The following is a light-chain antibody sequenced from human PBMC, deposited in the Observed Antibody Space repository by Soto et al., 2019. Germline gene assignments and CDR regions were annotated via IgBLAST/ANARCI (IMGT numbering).Light chain of an antibody. CDR1: QSISSW. J-gene: IGKJ1*01. V-gene: IGKV1-5*01. CDR2: DAS. CDR3: QQDNSAWT. Sequence: DIPMTQSPSTLSASVGDRVTITCRASQSISSWLGWYQQKPGKAPKLLIYDASSLESGVPSRFSGSGSGTEFTLTISSLQPDDFATYYCQQDNSAWTFGQGTKVEIK.